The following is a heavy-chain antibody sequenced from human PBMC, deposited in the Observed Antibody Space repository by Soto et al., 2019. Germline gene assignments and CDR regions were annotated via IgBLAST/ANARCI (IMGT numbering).Heavy chain of an antibody. V-gene: IGHV2-5*02. Sequence: QITLKESGPTLVKPTQTLTLTCTFSGFSLSTRAVGVGWIRQPPGKALEWLALIYWVDDKRYSPSLKSRLTITKDTSKNQVVLTMTNMDPVDTATYYCAHTTRELRAFDIWGHGTMVTVSS. CDR1: GFSLSTRAVG. CDR2: IYWVDDK. J-gene: IGHJ3*02. CDR3: AHTTRELRAFDI. D-gene: IGHD1-26*01.